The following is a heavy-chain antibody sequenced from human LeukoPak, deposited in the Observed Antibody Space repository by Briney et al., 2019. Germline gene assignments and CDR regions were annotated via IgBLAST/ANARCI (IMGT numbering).Heavy chain of an antibody. J-gene: IGHJ6*02. CDR3: AKVSGAAGFQKGTYYYYGMDV. V-gene: IGHV3-7*03. CDR2: VKQDGRER. D-gene: IGHD6-13*01. Sequence: GGSLRLSCRGSGFIYGNYWMTWARQAPGKGLEWVANVKQDGRERHYVDSVEGRFTISRDNTQNSVYLQMNDVRAEDTAVYFCAKVSGAAGFQKGTYYYYGMDVWGQGTTVTVSS. CDR1: GFIYGNYW.